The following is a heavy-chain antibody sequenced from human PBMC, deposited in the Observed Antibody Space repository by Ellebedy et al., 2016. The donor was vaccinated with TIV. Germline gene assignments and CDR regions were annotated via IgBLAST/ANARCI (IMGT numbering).Heavy chain of an antibody. D-gene: IGHD2-2*01. CDR1: GFIFSDYY. CDR2: ISSSSHYT. V-gene: IGHV3-11*06. CDR3: ARDIDPRRLTAAFYFDY. J-gene: IGHJ4*02. Sequence: PGGSLRLSCEASGFIFSDYYMSWVRQAPGKGLEWVSHISSSSHYTNYADSVKGRFTISRDNAKNSLYLQMNSLRDGDTAVYYCARDIDPRRLTAAFYFDYWGRGTLVTVSS.